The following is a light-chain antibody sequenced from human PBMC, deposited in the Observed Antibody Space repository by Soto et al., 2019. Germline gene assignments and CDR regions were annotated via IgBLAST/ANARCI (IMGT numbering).Light chain of an antibody. J-gene: IGKJ1*01. V-gene: IGKV1-5*03. Sequence: DIQMTQSPATLSASVGDRVTITCRASQSIEDLLAWYQQKPGIAPKLLVYRASTLESGVPSRFSGSGSGPELTLPVPSMRPDDFDTSFCQQSRSYSTFGQGTKFEI. CDR3: QQSRSYST. CDR1: QSIEDL. CDR2: RAS.